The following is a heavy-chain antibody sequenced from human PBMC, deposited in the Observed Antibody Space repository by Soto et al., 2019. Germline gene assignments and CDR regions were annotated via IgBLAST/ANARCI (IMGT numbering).Heavy chain of an antibody. CDR2: ISAYNGNT. D-gene: IGHD2-2*02. CDR1: GYTFTSYG. V-gene: IGHV1-18*04. J-gene: IGHJ5*02. Sequence: SVKDSCKASGYTFTSYGISWVRQAPVQGLEWMGWISAYNGNTNYAQKLQGRVTMTTDTSTSTAYMELRSLRSDDTAVYYCARGLYCSSTSCYTEYNWFDPWGQGTLVTVSS. CDR3: ARGLYCSSTSCYTEYNWFDP.